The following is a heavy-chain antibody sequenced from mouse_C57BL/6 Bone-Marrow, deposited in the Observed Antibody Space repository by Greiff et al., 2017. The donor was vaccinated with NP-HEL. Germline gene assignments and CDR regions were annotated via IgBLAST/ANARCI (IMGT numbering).Heavy chain of an antibody. Sequence: EVNLVESGGGLVKPGGSLKLSCAASGFTFSSYTMSWVRQTPEKRLEWVATISGGGGNTYYPDSVKGRFTISRDNAKNTLYLQMSSLRSEDTALYYCARHPYYGSSYEDAMDYWGQGTSVTVSS. V-gene: IGHV5-9*01. CDR2: ISGGGGNT. CDR3: ARHPYYGSSYEDAMDY. CDR1: GFTFSSYT. D-gene: IGHD1-1*01. J-gene: IGHJ4*01.